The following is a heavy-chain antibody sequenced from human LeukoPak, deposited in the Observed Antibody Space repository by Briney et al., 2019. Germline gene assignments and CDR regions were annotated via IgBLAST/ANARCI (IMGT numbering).Heavy chain of an antibody. D-gene: IGHD1-20*01. CDR1: GGSMSSSSYY. J-gene: IGHJ4*02. CDR3: ARHFRYGWNEPFGY. V-gene: IGHV4-39*01. CDR2: IYYSGST. Sequence: SETLSPTCTVSGGSMSSSSYYWGWIRQPPGKGLEWIGSIYYSGSTYYNPSLKSRVTISVDTAKNQFSLKLRSATAADTAVYYCARHFRYGWNEPFGYWGQGSLVTVSS.